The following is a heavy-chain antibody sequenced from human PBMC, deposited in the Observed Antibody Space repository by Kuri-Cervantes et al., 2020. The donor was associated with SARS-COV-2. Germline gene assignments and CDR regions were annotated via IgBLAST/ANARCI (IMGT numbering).Heavy chain of an antibody. V-gene: IGHV3-33*06. CDR1: GFSFSRSG. Sequence: GGSLRLSCAASGFSFSRSGMHWVRQAPGKGLEWLAVILYDGSDKFYADSVKGRFTISRDNSKNTLYLQMNSLRAEDTAVYYCAKDGCSSTSCYMGYYFDYWGQGTLVTVSS. D-gene: IGHD2-2*02. CDR3: AKDGCSSTSCYMGYYFDY. J-gene: IGHJ4*02. CDR2: ILYDGSDK.